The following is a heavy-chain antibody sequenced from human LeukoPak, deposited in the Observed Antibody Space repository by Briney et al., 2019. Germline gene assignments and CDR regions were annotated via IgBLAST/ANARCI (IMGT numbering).Heavy chain of an antibody. J-gene: IGHJ5*02. Sequence: SETLSLTCAVYGGSFSGYYWSWIRQPPGKGLEWIGEINHSGSTNYNPSLKSRVTISVDTSKNQFSLKLSSVTAADTAVYYCARDPDINYYGSGSSWGQGTLVTVSS. CDR1: GGSFSGYY. D-gene: IGHD3-10*01. CDR2: INHSGST. V-gene: IGHV4-34*01. CDR3: ARDPDINYYGSGSS.